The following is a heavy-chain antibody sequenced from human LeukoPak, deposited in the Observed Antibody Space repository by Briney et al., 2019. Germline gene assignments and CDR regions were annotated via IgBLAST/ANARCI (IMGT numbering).Heavy chain of an antibody. D-gene: IGHD3-22*01. V-gene: IGHV1-69*01. Sequence: ASVKVSCKTSGGTFNSYAISWVRQAPGQGLEWMGGITAVFRTTNYAQKFQGRVTITADESMSTVYMELSSLRSEDTAVYYCARHSGYHSTMYLDYWGQGTLVTVSS. CDR1: GGTFNSYA. J-gene: IGHJ4*02. CDR3: ARHSGYHSTMYLDY. CDR2: ITAVFRTT.